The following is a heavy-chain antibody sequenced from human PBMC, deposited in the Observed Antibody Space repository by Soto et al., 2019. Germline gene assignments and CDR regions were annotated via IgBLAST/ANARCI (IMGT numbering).Heavy chain of an antibody. CDR3: ARCYCSVGSCYTCWHFDL. CDR2: IGPYNGNT. D-gene: IGHD2-15*01. CDR1: GYTFADYG. V-gene: IGHV1-18*01. Sequence: QAQLVQSGAEVKKPGASVKVSCQAGGYTFADYGISWVRQAPGQGLEWMGWIGPYNGNTNYAHNLQDRVTMTTDTSTNTAYMELMSLRSDDTALYYCARCYCSVGSCYTCWHFDLWGRGTLLTVSS. J-gene: IGHJ2*01.